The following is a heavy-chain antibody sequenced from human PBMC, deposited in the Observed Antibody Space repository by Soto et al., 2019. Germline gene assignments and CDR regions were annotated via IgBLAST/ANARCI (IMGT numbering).Heavy chain of an antibody. J-gene: IGHJ4*02. D-gene: IGHD5-18*01. CDR1: GGSINSYY. Sequence: SETLSLTCTVSGGSINSYYWSWIRQPPGKGLEWIGYIYYSGSTNYNPSLKSRVTLSVDTSKDQFSLNLSSVTAADTAVYYCAREYMGYFDYWGQGTLVTVSS. V-gene: IGHV4-59*01. CDR3: AREYMGYFDY. CDR2: IYYSGST.